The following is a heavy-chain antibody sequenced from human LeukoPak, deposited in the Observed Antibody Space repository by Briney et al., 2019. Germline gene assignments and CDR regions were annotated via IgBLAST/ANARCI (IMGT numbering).Heavy chain of an antibody. D-gene: IGHD3-10*01. Sequence: GGSLRLSCAASGFTFSSYWMSWVRQAPGKGLEWVANIKQDGSEKYYVDSVKGRFTISRDNAKNSLYLQMNSLRAEDAAVYYCARAPSPYGSGSYTLDYWGQGTLVTVSS. CDR1: GFTFSSYW. CDR3: ARAPSPYGSGSYTLDY. J-gene: IGHJ4*02. CDR2: IKQDGSEK. V-gene: IGHV3-7*04.